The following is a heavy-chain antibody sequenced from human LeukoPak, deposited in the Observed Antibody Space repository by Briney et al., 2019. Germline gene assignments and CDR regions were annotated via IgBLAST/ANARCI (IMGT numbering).Heavy chain of an antibody. V-gene: IGHV1-2*02. D-gene: IGHD3-16*01. CDR3: ARVGGQYWSDP. Sequence: GASVKVSCKASGYTFTAYYLYWVRQAPGQGLEWIGWIYPASGGTNYAQKFQGRITMTRDTSITTAYMELSRLRSDDTAVYYCARVGGQYWSDPWGQGTLVTVSS. CDR1: GYTFTAYY. CDR2: IYPASGGT. J-gene: IGHJ5*02.